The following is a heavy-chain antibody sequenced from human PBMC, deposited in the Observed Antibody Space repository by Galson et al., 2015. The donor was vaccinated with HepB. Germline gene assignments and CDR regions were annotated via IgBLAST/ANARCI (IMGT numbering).Heavy chain of an antibody. D-gene: IGHD1-14*01. Sequence: SLRLSCAASGFTFSNYNMHWVRQAPGRGLEWVSSISSSGSFIYYADSVKGRLTISRDSAKISLYLQMNSLRAEDTAVYYCARVPSWSLKTREPERDYYYMDVWGKGTTVTVSS. V-gene: IGHV3-21*01. CDR3: ARVPSWSLKTREPERDYYYMDV. J-gene: IGHJ6*03. CDR1: GFTFSNYN. CDR2: ISSSGSFI.